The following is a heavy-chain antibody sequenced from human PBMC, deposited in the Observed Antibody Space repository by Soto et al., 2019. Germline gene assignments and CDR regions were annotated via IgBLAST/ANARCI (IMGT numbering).Heavy chain of an antibody. D-gene: IGHD5-18*01. CDR2: LIPLFGTP. V-gene: IGHV1-69*01. Sequence: QVQLVQSGAELKKPGSSVNVSCKASGGTFSNNAIIWVRQAPGQGLEWMGGLIPLFGTPRYAQNFKGSLTITADGYSSTAYMQLNILRSEDTAVYYCASPAEPLDTAMLKGLAHWGQGSLVTVSS. CDR1: GGTFSNNA. J-gene: IGHJ4*02. CDR3: ASPAEPLDTAMLKGLAH.